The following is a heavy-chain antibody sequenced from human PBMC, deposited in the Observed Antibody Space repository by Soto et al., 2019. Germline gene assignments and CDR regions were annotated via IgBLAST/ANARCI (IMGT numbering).Heavy chain of an antibody. CDR2: IFYTGTA. CDR3: ARRLDDTPETFFNWFDP. Sequence: PSETLSLTCTVSGGSINTGGYYWGWIRHLPGEGLEWIGHIFYTGTAYYKPSLRSRVTVSIDTSANQFSLHMYSVTAADTAMYYCARRLDDTPETFFNWFDPWGQGILVTVSS. CDR1: GGSINTGGYY. V-gene: IGHV4-31*03. J-gene: IGHJ5*02. D-gene: IGHD2-15*01.